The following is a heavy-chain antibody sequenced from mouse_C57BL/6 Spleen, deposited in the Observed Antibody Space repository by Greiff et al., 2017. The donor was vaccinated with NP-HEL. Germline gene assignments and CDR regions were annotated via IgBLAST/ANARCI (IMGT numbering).Heavy chain of an antibody. CDR1: GYAFSSSW. CDR3: ARSGGTGDDY. Sequence: QVQLQQSGPELVKPGASVKISCKASGYAFSSSWMNWVKQRPGKGLEWIGRIYPGDGDTNYNGKFKGKATLTADKSSSTAYMQLSSLTSEDSAVYFCARSGGTGDDYWGQGTTLTVSS. J-gene: IGHJ2*01. D-gene: IGHD3-3*01. V-gene: IGHV1-82*01. CDR2: IYPGDGDT.